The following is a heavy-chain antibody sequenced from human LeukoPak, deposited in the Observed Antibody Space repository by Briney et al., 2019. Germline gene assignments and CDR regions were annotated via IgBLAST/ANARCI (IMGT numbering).Heavy chain of an antibody. D-gene: IGHD3-10*01. CDR2: IGGSGGRT. J-gene: IGHJ6*03. V-gene: IGHV3-23*01. CDR1: AFPFSSYG. Sequence: GGTLPLSCAASAFPFSSYGMSWVRQAPGKGLEWVSAIGGSGGRTYYADSVKGRFTISRDNSKNTLYLQMNSLRAEDTAVYYCAKAGRGGAITMIRGVKGDYYYMDVWGKGTTVTISS. CDR3: AKAGRGGAITMIRGVKGDYYYMDV.